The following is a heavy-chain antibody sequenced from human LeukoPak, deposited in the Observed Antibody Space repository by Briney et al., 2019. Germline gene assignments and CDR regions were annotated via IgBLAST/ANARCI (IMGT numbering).Heavy chain of an antibody. Sequence: SETLSLTCTVSNGSINFVSYYWSWIRQPPGKGLEWLGYIHYTGNTIYNPSLKSRVTISMDTAKNQFSLKVSSVTATDTAVYYCARDGTGMTGTGLDYWGQGILATVSS. V-gene: IGHV4-61*01. CDR2: IHYTGNT. D-gene: IGHD3-9*01. CDR3: ARDGTGMTGTGLDY. CDR1: NGSINFVSYY. J-gene: IGHJ4*02.